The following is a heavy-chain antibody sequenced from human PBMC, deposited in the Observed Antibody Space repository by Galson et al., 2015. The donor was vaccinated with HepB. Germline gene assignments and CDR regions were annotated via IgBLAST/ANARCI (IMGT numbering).Heavy chain of an antibody. CDR1: GGTFSSYA. V-gene: IGHV1-69*13. Sequence: SVKVSCKASGGTFSSYAISWVRQAPGQGLEWMGGIIPIFGTANYAQKFQGRVTITADESTSTAYMELSSLRSEDTAVYCCARAPMITFGGVIVEIPGNFDYWGQGTLVTVSS. J-gene: IGHJ4*02. D-gene: IGHD3-16*02. CDR2: IIPIFGTA. CDR3: ARAPMITFGGVIVEIPGNFDY.